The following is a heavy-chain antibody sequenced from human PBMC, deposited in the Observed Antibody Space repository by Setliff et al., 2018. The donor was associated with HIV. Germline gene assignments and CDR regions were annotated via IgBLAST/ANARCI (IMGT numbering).Heavy chain of an antibody. Sequence: SLRLSCAASGFAFSGHQMSWVRQAPAKGLEWVANISPDGSATYYVDSVKGRFTISRDDSKNTLYLQMNSLKTEDTAVYYCTTGTRLVDRGQGALVTVSS. V-gene: IGHV3-7*03. J-gene: IGHJ4*02. D-gene: IGHD2-21*01. CDR3: TTGTRLVD. CDR1: GFAFSGHQ. CDR2: ISPDGSAT.